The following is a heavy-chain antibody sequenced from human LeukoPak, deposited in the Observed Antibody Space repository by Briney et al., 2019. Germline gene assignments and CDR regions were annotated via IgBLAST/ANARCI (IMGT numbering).Heavy chain of an antibody. V-gene: IGHV3-23*01. D-gene: IGHD3-3*01. CDR2: ISGSGGST. J-gene: IGHJ3*02. Sequence: GGSLRLSCAASGFTFSSYAMSWVRQAPGKGLEWVSAISGSGGSTYYADSVKGRFTISRDNAKNTLYLQMSSLRAEDTAVYYCARGYDFWSGVDAFDIWGQGTMVTVSS. CDR3: ARGYDFWSGVDAFDI. CDR1: GFTFSSYA.